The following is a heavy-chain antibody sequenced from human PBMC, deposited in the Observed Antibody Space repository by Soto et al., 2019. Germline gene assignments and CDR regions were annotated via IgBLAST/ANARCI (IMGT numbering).Heavy chain of an antibody. J-gene: IGHJ4*02. CDR1: GFTFSSYA. Sequence: GGSLRLPCAASGFTFSSYAMSWVRQAPGKGLEWVSAISGSGGSTYYADSVKGRFTISRDDSKNTLYLQMNSLRAEDTAVYYCAKDLEFVRGLTIDYWGQGTLVTVSS. CDR2: ISGSGGST. D-gene: IGHD3-10*02. CDR3: AKDLEFVRGLTIDY. V-gene: IGHV3-23*01.